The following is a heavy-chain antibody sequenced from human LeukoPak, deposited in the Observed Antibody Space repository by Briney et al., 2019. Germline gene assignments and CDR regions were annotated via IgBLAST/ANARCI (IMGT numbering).Heavy chain of an antibody. D-gene: IGHD6-6*01. V-gene: IGHV3-7*01. J-gene: IGHJ4*02. Sequence: GGSLRLSCAASGFTFSSYWMSWVRQAPGKRLERVANINQDGSEKYYVDSVKGRFIISRDNARNSLFLQMNILTAEDTAIYYCAREGAYSTSSPAGYWGQGTLVSVSS. CDR1: GFTFSSYW. CDR3: AREGAYSTSSPAGY. CDR2: INQDGSEK.